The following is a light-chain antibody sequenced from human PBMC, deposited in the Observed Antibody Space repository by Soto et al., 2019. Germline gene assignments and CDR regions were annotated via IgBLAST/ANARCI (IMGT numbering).Light chain of an antibody. V-gene: IGLV1-47*01. CDR1: SSNIGRNY. Sequence: QSVLTQPPSASETPGQRVTISCSGSSSNIGRNYVSWYQQVPGTAPKLVILRNSRRASGVPDRFSGSTSGTSASLAISGLRSEGEADYYCATWDDSLSGHVIFGGGTKVTVL. CDR3: ATWDDSLSGHVI. CDR2: RNS. J-gene: IGLJ2*01.